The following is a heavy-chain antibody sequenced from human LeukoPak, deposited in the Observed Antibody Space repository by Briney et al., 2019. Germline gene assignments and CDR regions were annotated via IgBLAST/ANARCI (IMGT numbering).Heavy chain of an antibody. D-gene: IGHD2-15*01. CDR2: TNWTGGST. CDR1: GFHLDDYV. J-gene: IGHJ3*02. CDR3: ARGLQAFDI. Sequence: PGGSLRHPCAASGFHLDDYVMSWVRQAPGKGLEWVSGTNWTGGSTGYADSVKGRFTISRDNAKNSLYLQMNRLRAEDTALYYCARGLQAFDIWGQGTMVTVSS. V-gene: IGHV3-20*04.